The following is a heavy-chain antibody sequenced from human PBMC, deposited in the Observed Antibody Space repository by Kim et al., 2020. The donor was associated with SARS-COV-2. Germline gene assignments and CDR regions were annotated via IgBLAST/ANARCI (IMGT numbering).Heavy chain of an antibody. V-gene: IGHV4-30-2*04. J-gene: IGHJ2*01. CDR2: T. D-gene: IGHD3-9*01. CDR3: ARFDPYWYFDL. Sequence: TYYNPALKSRVTMSVDTSNKQFSLYLSSVTAADTAVFYCARFDPYWYFDLWGRGTLVTVYS.